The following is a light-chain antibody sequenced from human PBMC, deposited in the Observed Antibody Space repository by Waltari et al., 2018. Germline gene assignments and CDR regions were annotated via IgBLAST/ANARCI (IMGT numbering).Light chain of an antibody. CDR1: QSISNW. J-gene: IGKJ4*01. CDR2: KAS. V-gene: IGKV1-5*03. Sequence: DIHMTPSPSNLSASVGDRFNTPFRASQSISNWLAWYQQKPGKAPKLLLYKASTLESGVPSRFSGSGSGTEFTLTISSLQPDDFATYYCQQYNSYSLLTFGGGTKVEIK. CDR3: QQYNSYSLLT.